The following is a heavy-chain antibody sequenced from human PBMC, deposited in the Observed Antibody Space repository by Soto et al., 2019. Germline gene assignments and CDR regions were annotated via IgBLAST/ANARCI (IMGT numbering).Heavy chain of an antibody. CDR2: ISDDGSKK. D-gene: IGHD2-21*01. Sequence: GGSLRLSCAGSGFTFSSYAMHWVRLAPGKGLEWVAVISDDGSKKCYADSVKGRFTIYRDNSKNTLYLQMNSRLAEDTAVYYWARERPPRPLIGWCDYWGQGTLVTVSS. J-gene: IGHJ4*02. CDR3: ARERPPRPLIGWCDY. CDR1: GFTFSSYA. V-gene: IGHV3-30-3*01.